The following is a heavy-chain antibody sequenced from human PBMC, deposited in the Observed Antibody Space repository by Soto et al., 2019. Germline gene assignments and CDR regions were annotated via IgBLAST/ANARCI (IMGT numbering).Heavy chain of an antibody. Sequence: ASVRVSCKVSGYTLTELSMHWVRQAPGKGLEWMGGFDPEDGETIYAQKFQGRVTMTEDTSTDTAYMELSSLRSEDTAVYYCATTGFFGDYRAFLLSGQGTMVTV. CDR2: FDPEDGET. V-gene: IGHV1-24*01. CDR3: ATTGFFGDYRAFLL. D-gene: IGHD4-17*01. J-gene: IGHJ3*01. CDR1: GYTLTELS.